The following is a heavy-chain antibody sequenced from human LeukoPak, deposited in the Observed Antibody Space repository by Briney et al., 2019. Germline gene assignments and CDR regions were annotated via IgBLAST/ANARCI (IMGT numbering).Heavy chain of an antibody. Sequence: GESLKISCKGSGYSFTSYWIGWVRQMPGKGLEWMGIIYPGDSETRYSPSFQGQVPVSADKSISTAYLRWSSLKASDTAMYYCAREAYGSGSPLDYWGQGTLVTVSS. V-gene: IGHV5-51*01. J-gene: IGHJ4*02. D-gene: IGHD3-10*01. CDR1: GYSFTSYW. CDR2: IYPGDSET. CDR3: AREAYGSGSPLDY.